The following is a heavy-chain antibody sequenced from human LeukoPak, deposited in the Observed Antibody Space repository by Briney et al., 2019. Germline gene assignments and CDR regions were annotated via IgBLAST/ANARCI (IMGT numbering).Heavy chain of an antibody. CDR2: IYHSGST. CDR1: GYSISSGYY. V-gene: IGHV4-38-2*02. D-gene: IGHD4-17*01. CDR3: ARDRNTVEIDY. Sequence: SETLSLTCTVSGYSISSGYYWGWIRQPPGKGLEWIGSIYHSGSTYYNPSLKSRVTISVDTSKNQLSLKLSSVTAADTAVYYCARDRNTVEIDYWGQGTLVTVSS. J-gene: IGHJ4*02.